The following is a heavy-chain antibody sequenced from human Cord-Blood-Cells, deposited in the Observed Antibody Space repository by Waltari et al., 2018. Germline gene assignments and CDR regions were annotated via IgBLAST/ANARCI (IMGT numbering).Heavy chain of an antibody. CDR3: ASNSGYDDY. J-gene: IGHJ4*02. CDR2: ISSSSSYI. D-gene: IGHD5-12*01. Sequence: EVQLVESGGGLVKPGGSLRLSGAASGFTFSSYSMNWVRQGPGKGLEWVSSISSSSSYIYYADSVKGRFTISRDNAKNSLYLQMNSLRAEDTAVYYCASNSGYDDYWGQGTLVTVSS. CDR1: GFTFSSYS. V-gene: IGHV3-21*01.